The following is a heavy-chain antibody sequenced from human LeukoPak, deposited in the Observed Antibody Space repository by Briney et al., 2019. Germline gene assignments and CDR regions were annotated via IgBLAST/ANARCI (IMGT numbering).Heavy chain of an antibody. J-gene: IGHJ6*02. D-gene: IGHD5-18*01. CDR3: ARYSDSYGDLSYYYGMDV. CDR1: GYTFTSYG. Sequence: ASVKVSCKASGYTFTSYGISWVRQAPGQGLEWMGWISAHNGNTNYAQKLQGRATMTTDTSTSTAYMELRSLRSDDTAVYYCARYSDSYGDLSYYYGMDVWGQGTTVTVSS. CDR2: ISAHNGNT. V-gene: IGHV1-18*01.